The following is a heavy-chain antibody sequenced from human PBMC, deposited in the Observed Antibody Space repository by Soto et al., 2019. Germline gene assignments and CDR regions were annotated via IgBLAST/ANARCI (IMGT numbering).Heavy chain of an antibody. CDR2: ISNSGSTI. J-gene: IGHJ4*02. CDR1: GFTFSSYE. Sequence: GGSLRLSCAASGFTFSSYEMNWVRQAPGKGLEWVSYISNSGSTIYYTDSVKGRFTISRDNAKNSLYLQMSSLRAEDTAVYYCVRESTYFDYWGQGALVTVSS. V-gene: IGHV3-48*03. CDR3: VRESTYFDY.